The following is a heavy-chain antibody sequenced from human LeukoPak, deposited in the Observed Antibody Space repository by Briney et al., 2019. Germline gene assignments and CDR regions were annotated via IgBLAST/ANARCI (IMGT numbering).Heavy chain of an antibody. CDR1: GFTFSDYY. Sequence: PGGSLRLSCAASGFTFSDYYMSWIRQAPGKGLEWVSYISSSGSTIYYADSVKGRFTISRDNAKNSLYLQMNSLRAEDTAVYYCARGLRLPYYYYYYMDVWGKGTTVTVSS. V-gene: IGHV3-11*01. CDR2: ISSSGSTI. CDR3: ARGLRLPYYYYYYMDV. J-gene: IGHJ6*03.